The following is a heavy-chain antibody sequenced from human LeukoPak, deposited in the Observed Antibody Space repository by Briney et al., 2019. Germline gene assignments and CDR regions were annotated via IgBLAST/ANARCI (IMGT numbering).Heavy chain of an antibody. CDR2: INHSGST. J-gene: IGHJ6*03. CDR1: GGSFSGYY. D-gene: IGHD4/OR15-4a*01. Sequence: SETLSLTCAVYGGSFSGYYWSWISQPPGKGLEWIGEINHSGSTNYNPSLKSRVTISVDTSKNQFSLKLSSVTAADTAVYYCAKVQTSSYYYYMDVWGKGTTVTVSS. CDR3: AKVQTSSYYYYMDV. V-gene: IGHV4-34*01.